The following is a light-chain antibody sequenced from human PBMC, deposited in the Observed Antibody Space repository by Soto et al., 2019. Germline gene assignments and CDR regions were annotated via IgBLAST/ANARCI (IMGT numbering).Light chain of an antibody. CDR1: RSNIGRNY. V-gene: IGLV1-47*01. Sequence: QSVLTQPPSASGTPGQRVTISCSGSRSNIGRNYVYWYQHIPGTAPKLLIQTNNERPSGVPDRFSGSKSGTSVSLAISGLRSDDEATYYCAAWDDSLNGQVFGGGTKVTVL. CDR3: AAWDDSLNGQV. CDR2: TNN. J-gene: IGLJ3*02.